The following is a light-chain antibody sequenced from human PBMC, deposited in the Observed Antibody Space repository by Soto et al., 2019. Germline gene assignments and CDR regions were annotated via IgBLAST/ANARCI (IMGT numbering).Light chain of an antibody. CDR3: QQYDNWPRT. V-gene: IGKV3-15*01. Sequence: EKVMTQSPATLSVSPGERATLSCRASQSVRSNLAWYQQKPGQPPRLLIYDASTRATGIRSRFSGSGSGTEFTVTISSLKSEDFAVYYCQQYDNWPRTFGQGTRVDFK. CDR2: DAS. CDR1: QSVRSN. J-gene: IGKJ1*01.